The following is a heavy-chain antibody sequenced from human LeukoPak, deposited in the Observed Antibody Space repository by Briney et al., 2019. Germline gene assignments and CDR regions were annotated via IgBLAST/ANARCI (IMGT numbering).Heavy chain of an antibody. D-gene: IGHD6-6*01. CDR1: GFAFSSYW. CDR2: INSDGSST. Sequence: GGSLRLSCAASGFAFSSYWMHWVRQAPGKGLVWVSRINSDGSSTSYADSVRGRFSISRDNAKNTLYLQMNSLRAEDTAVYYCARGLSGYASSLGYWGQGTLVTVSA. J-gene: IGHJ4*02. CDR3: ARGLSGYASSLGY. V-gene: IGHV3-74*01.